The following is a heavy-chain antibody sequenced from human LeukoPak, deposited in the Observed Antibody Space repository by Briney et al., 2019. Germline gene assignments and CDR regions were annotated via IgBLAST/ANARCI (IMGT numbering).Heavy chain of an antibody. CDR3: AKGVRITMVWGAFDI. J-gene: IGHJ3*02. V-gene: IGHV3-9*01. D-gene: IGHD3-10*01. CDR2: ISWNSGSI. CDR1: GFTFDDYA. Sequence: GGSLRLSCAASGFTFDDYAMHWVRQAPGKGLEWVSGISWNSGSIGYADSVKGRFTISRDNAKNSLYLQMNSLRAEDTALYYCAKGVRITMVWGAFDIWGQGTMVTVSS.